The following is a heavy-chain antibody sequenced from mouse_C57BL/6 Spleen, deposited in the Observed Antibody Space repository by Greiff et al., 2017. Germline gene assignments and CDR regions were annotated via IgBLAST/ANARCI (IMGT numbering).Heavy chain of an antibody. J-gene: IGHJ4*01. V-gene: IGHV1-50*01. Sequence: QVQLLQSGAELVKPGASVKLSCKASGYTFTSYWMQWVKQRPGQGLEWIGEIDPSDSYTNYNQKFKGKATLTVDTSSSTAYMQLSSLTSEDSAVYYCASNGYAMDYWGQGTSVTVSS. CDR2: IDPSDSYT. CDR1: GYTFTSYW. CDR3: ASNGYAMDY.